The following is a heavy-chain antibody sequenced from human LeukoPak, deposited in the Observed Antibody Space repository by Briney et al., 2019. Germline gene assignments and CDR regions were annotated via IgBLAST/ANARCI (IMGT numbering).Heavy chain of an antibody. CDR3: ARGLWDSGYDSLNADFDY. CDR1: GGSFSGYY. J-gene: IGHJ4*02. V-gene: IGHV4-34*01. Sequence: SETLSLTCAVYGGSFSGYYWSWIRQPPGKGLEWIGEINHSGSTNYNPSLKSRVTISVDTSKNQFSLKLSSVTAADMAVYYCARGLWDSGYDSLNADFDYWGQGTLVTVSS. CDR2: INHSGST. D-gene: IGHD5-12*01.